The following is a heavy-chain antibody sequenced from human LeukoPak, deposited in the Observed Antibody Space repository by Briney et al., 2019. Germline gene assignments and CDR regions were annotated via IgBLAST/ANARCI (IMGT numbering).Heavy chain of an antibody. V-gene: IGHV1-46*01. Sequence: ASVKVSCKASGYTFTSYYMHWVRQAPGQGLEWMGIINPSGGSTSYAQKFQGRVTMTRDTSTSTVYMELSSLRSEDTAVYYCARGTYYYDSSGFKKDYWGQGTLVTVSS. CDR3: ARGTYYYDSSGFKKDY. J-gene: IGHJ4*02. D-gene: IGHD3-22*01. CDR2: INPSGGST. CDR1: GYTFTSYY.